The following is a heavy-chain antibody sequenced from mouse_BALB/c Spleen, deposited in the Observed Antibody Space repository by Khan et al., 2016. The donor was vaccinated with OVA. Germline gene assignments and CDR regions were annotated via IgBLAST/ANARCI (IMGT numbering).Heavy chain of an antibody. J-gene: IGHJ1*01. CDR1: GFTFSSYA. CDR2: INSGGSI. D-gene: IGHD1-1*01. CDR3: ARGHFYGSSYDYWYFDV. Sequence: EVVLVESGGGLVKPGGSLKLSCAASGFTFSSYAMSWVRQTPEKRLEWVASINSGGSIYYSDSVRGRFTISRDNARNILYLQMSSLKSEDTAMYYCARGHFYGSSYDYWYFDVWGAGTTVTVSS. V-gene: IGHV5-6-5*01.